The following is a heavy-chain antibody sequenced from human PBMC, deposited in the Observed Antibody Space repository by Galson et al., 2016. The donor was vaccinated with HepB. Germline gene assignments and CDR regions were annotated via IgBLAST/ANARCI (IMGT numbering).Heavy chain of an antibody. CDR1: GGFISTGSHY. Sequence: ETLSLTCTVSGGFISTGSHYWGWIRQPPGKGLEWIGSIYYSGTTDYNPSLRSRVTISVDTSKNQFSLKLSSVTASDTAVYYCVRHPTYYDDSSGYGQYYYYYMDVWGKGTTVTVSS. CDR3: VRHPTYYDDSSGYGQYYYYYMDV. V-gene: IGHV4-39*01. J-gene: IGHJ6*03. CDR2: IYYSGTT. D-gene: IGHD3-22*01.